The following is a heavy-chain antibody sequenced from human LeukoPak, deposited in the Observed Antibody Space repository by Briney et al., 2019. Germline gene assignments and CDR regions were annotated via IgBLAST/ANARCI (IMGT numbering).Heavy chain of an antibody. CDR2: IRYDGGNK. CDR3: AKEVSDGRSDF. CDR1: GFTFSTYG. J-gene: IGHJ4*02. Sequence: GGSLRLSCAASGFTFSTYGMHWVRQAPGKGLEWVAFIRYDGGNKYYADSVKGRFTISRDNSKSTLSLQMNSLRGEDTAVYYCAKEVSDGRSDFWGQGTLVTVFS. V-gene: IGHV3-30*02.